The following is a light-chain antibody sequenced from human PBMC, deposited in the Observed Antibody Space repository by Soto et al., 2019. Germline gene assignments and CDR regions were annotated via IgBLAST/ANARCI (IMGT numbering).Light chain of an antibody. J-gene: IGKJ5*01. CDR3: QQYENLPT. CDR2: DAS. CDR1: QNINNY. V-gene: IGKV1-33*01. Sequence: DIQMTHSPSSLSASVGDRVTITCQASQNINNYLNWYQQKPGRXPXXLIYDASNLEAGVPSRFRGSGSGTDFTFTISRLQPEDIATDYCQQYENLPTFGQGTRLEIK.